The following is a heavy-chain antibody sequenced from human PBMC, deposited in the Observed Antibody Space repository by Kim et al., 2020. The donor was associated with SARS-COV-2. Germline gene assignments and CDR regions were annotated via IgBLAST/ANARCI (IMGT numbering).Heavy chain of an antibody. D-gene: IGHD3-22*01. J-gene: IGHJ4*02. Sequence: YAESVKGRFTISRDNAKNTLYLQMNSLRAEDTAVYYCARVGSGYYRVFDYWGQGTLVTVSS. CDR3: ARVGSGYYRVFDY. V-gene: IGHV3-74*01.